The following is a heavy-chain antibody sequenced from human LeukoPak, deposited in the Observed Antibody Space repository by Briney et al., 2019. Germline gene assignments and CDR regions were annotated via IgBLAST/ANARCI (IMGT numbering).Heavy chain of an antibody. V-gene: IGHV3-74*01. CDR1: GFTFSNYW. CDR2: INTDGSTT. J-gene: IGHJ4*02. Sequence: GGSLRLSCAASGFTFSNYWMHWVRQAPGRGLVWVSRINTDGSTTTYADSVKGRFTISRDNSKNTLYLQMNSLRAEDTAVYYCAKDYQRYCSGGSCSDYFDYWGQGTLVTVSS. CDR3: AKDYQRYCSGGSCSDYFDY. D-gene: IGHD2-15*01.